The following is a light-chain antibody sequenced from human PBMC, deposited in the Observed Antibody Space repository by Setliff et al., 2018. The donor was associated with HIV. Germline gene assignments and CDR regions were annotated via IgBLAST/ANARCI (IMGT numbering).Light chain of an antibody. Sequence: QSVLTQPASVSGSPGQSITISCTGTSSDIGGYNYVSWYQQHPGKAPRLLIYDVHNRFSGVSDRFSGSRSGNMASLTISGLQDEDEADYYCSSYSDSSTLVFGGGTKSPS. CDR3: SSYSDSSTLV. CDR1: SSDIGGYNY. J-gene: IGLJ2*01. V-gene: IGLV2-14*03. CDR2: DVH.